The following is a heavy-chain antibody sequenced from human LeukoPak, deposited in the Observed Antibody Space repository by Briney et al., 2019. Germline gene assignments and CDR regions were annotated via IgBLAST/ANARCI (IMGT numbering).Heavy chain of an antibody. CDR3: AREVRGGKMGTGGGFDY. CDR1: GGTFSSYA. CDR2: IIPILGIA. V-gene: IGHV1-69*04. D-gene: IGHD3-10*01. J-gene: IGHJ4*02. Sequence: ASVKVSCKASGGTFSSYAISWVRQAPGQGLEWMGRIIPILGIANYAQKFQGRVTITADKSTSTAYMELSSLRSEDTAVYYCAREVRGGKMGTGGGFDYGGRETLVTVSS.